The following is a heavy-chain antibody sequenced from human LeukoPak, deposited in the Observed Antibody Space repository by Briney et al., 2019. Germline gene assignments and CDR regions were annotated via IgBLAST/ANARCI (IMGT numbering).Heavy chain of an antibody. D-gene: IGHD6-6*01. J-gene: IGHJ5*02. CDR1: GFTFSSYA. V-gene: IGHV3-48*04. CDR2: ISSSGSTI. Sequence: GRSLRLSCAASGFTFSSYAMHWVRQAPGKGLEWVSYISSSGSTIYYADSVKGRFTISRDNAKNSLYLQMNSLRAEDTAVYYCARDRDSSSSYNWFDPWGQGTLVTVSS. CDR3: ARDRDSSSSYNWFDP.